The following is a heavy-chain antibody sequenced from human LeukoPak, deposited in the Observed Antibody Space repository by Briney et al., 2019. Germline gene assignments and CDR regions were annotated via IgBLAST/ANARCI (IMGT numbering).Heavy chain of an antibody. V-gene: IGHV4-4*02. D-gene: IGHD4-23*01. Sequence: SETLSLTCAVSGGSISSSNWWSWVRQPPGKGLEWIGEIYHSGSTNYNPSLKSRVTISVDRSKNQFSLKLSSVTAADTAVYYCARAPYGGNSGDYFDYWGQGTLVTVSS. J-gene: IGHJ4*02. CDR2: IYHSGST. CDR3: ARAPYGGNSGDYFDY. CDR1: GGSISSSNW.